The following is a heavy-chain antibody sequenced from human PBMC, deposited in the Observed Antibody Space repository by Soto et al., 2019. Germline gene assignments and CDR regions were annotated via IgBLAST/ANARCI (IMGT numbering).Heavy chain of an antibody. CDR2: MNPNSGNT. CDR1: GYTFTSYD. CDR3: AREKTSYRMDV. V-gene: IGHV1-8*01. J-gene: IGHJ6*02. Sequence: QVPLVQSGAEVKKPGASVKVSCKASGYTFTSYDINWVRQATGQGLEWMGWMNPNSGNTGYAQKFQGRVTMTRNTSISTAYLELSSLRSAGTAWYYCAREKTSYRMDVWGQGTTVTVSS.